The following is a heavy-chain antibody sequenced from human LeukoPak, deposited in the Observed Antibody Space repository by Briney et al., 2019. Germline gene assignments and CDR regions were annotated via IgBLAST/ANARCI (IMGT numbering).Heavy chain of an antibody. CDR2: ISYDGSNK. CDR1: GFPFSSYW. CDR3: TTEDYGGNFGYFQH. V-gene: IGHV3-30-3*01. Sequence: GGSLRLSYVASGFPFSSYWMTWVRQAPGKGLEWVAVISYDGSNKYYADSVKGRFTISRDNSKNTLYLQMNSLKTEDTAVYYCTTEDYGGNFGYFQHWGQGTLVTVSS. D-gene: IGHD4-23*01. J-gene: IGHJ1*01.